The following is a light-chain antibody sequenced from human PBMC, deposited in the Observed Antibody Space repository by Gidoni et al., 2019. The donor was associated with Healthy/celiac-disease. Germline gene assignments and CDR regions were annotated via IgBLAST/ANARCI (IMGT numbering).Light chain of an antibody. V-gene: IGKV3-15*01. CDR1: QSVSSN. Sequence: EIVMTQSPATLSVSPGERATLSCRASQSVSSNLAWYQQKPGQAPRLLIYGASTRATGIPARFSGSGSGTEFTLTISSLQSEDFAVYYCQQYNNWSAAFXGXTKVEIK. CDR2: GAS. CDR3: QQYNNWSAA. J-gene: IGKJ4*01.